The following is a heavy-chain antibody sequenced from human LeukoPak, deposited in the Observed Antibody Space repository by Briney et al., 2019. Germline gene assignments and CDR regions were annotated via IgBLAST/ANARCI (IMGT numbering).Heavy chain of an antibody. V-gene: IGHV3-21*01. CDR3: ARGYSSGWYGFAEYFHR. CDR1: RFTFSSYS. J-gene: IGHJ1*01. D-gene: IGHD6-19*01. Sequence: GGSLRLSCAASRFTFSSYSMNWVRQAPGKGLEWVSSISSSSSYIYYAYSVKRRFTVSRDNTKNSLYLQMNSLRAEDTAVYYCARGYSSGWYGFAEYFHRWGQGTLVTVS. CDR2: ISSSSSYI.